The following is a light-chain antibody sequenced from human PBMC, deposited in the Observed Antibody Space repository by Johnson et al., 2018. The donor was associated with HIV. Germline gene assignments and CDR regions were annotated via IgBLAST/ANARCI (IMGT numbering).Light chain of an antibody. V-gene: IGLV1-51*01. J-gene: IGLJ1*01. CDR3: GTWDSSLSAHYI. CDR2: DNN. Sequence: QSVLTQPPSVSAAPGQKVTISCSGSSSNIGNNYVSWYQQVPGTAPKLLIFDNNKRPSGVPARFSDSKSGTSATLGITGLQTGDEADYYCGTWDSSLSAHYIFGTGTKVTVL. CDR1: SSNIGNNY.